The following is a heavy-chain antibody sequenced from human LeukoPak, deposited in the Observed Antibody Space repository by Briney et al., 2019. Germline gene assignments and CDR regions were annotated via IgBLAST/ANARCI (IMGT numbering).Heavy chain of an antibody. Sequence: ASVKVSCKASGYTFTGYYMHWVRQAPGQGPEWMGRINPNSGGTNYAQKFQGRVTMTRDTSISTAYMEPSRLRSDDTAVYYCARDGTYYYDSSGYYSWGQGTLVTVSS. CDR2: INPNSGGT. D-gene: IGHD3-22*01. V-gene: IGHV1-2*06. CDR3: ARDGTYYYDSSGYYS. CDR1: GYTFTGYY. J-gene: IGHJ4*02.